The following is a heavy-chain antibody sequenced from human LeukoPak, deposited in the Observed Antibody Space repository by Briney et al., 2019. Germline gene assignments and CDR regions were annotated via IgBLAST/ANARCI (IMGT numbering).Heavy chain of an antibody. D-gene: IGHD1-26*01. CDR2: INYSGST. V-gene: IGHV4-59*11. CDR3: ARDIEAVGATLCFYY. J-gene: IGHJ4*02. Sequence: SETLSLTCTVSGGSIGSHYWSWIRQTPGEGLEWIGQINYSGSTYYNPSLKTRVTLSIDTSKNQFSLKLSSVTAADTAVYYCARDIEAVGATLCFYYWGEGTLVTVSS. CDR1: GGSIGSHY.